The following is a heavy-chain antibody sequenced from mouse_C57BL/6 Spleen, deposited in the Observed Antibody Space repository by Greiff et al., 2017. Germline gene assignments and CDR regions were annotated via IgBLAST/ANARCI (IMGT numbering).Heavy chain of an antibody. J-gene: IGHJ2*01. CDR3: ARGNYYGSSYCYFDY. CDR2: IYPGSGST. Sequence: QVQLQQPGAELVKPGASVKMSCKASGYTFTSYWITWVKQRPGQGLEWIGDIYPGSGSTNYNEKFKSKATLTVDTSSSTAYMQLSSLTSEDSAVYYCARGNYYGSSYCYFDYWGQGTTLTVSS. V-gene: IGHV1-55*01. CDR1: GYTFTSYW. D-gene: IGHD1-1*01.